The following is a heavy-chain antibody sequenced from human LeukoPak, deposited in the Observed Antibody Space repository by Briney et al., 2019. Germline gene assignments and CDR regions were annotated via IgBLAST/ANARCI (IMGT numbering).Heavy chain of an antibody. Sequence: GGSLRLSCAASGYTFSTYSMNWVRQAPGKGLEWVSSISRSSRYIYYADSVKGRFTISRDNAKNSLYLQMNSLRAEDTAVYYCARPRGGYLYYFDYWGQGTLVTVSS. CDR1: GYTFSTYS. J-gene: IGHJ4*02. V-gene: IGHV3-21*01. CDR3: ARPRGGYLYYFDY. CDR2: ISRSSRYI. D-gene: IGHD5-12*01.